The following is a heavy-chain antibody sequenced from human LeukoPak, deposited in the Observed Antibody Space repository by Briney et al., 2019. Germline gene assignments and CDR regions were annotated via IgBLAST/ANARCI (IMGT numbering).Heavy chain of an antibody. CDR1: GFTFSSYA. CDR2: ISYDGSNK. CDR3: ARGPAPSPIDY. Sequence: GGSLRLSCAASGFTFSSYAMHWVRQAPGKGLEWVAVISYDGSNKYYADSVKGRFTISRDNSKNTLYLQMNSLRAEDTAVYYCARGPAPSPIDYWGQGTLVTVSS. V-gene: IGHV3-30-3*01. J-gene: IGHJ4*02.